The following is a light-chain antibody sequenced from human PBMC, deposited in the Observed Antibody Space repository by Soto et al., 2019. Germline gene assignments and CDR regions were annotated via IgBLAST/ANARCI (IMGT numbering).Light chain of an antibody. CDR1: QSISSW. J-gene: IGKJ1*01. CDR2: DAS. V-gene: IGKV1-5*01. CDR3: QQYNSYSQT. Sequence: DIQMTQSPSTLSASVGDRVTITCRASQSISSWVAWYQQKPGKAPKLLIYDASSLESGVPSRFSGSGSGTEFTLTISSLQTDDFATYYCQQYNSYSQTFGQGTKVEIK.